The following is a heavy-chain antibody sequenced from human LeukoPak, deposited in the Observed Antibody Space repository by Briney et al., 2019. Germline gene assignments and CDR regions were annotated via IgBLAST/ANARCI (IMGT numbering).Heavy chain of an antibody. V-gene: IGHV1-3*01. CDR3: ARDPIGSRWPYYFDY. J-gene: IGHJ4*02. Sequence: ASVKVSCKASGYTFTSYAMHWVRQAPGQRLEWMGWINAGNGNTKYSQKFQARVTITRDTSASTAYMELSSLRSEDTAVYYCARDPIGSRWPYYFDYWGQGTLVTVSS. D-gene: IGHD6-13*01. CDR2: INAGNGNT. CDR1: GYTFTSYA.